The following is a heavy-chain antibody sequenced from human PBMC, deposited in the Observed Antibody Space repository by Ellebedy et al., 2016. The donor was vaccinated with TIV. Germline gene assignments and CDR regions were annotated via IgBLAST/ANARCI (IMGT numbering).Heavy chain of an antibody. CDR3: ARGGNWNFDL. D-gene: IGHD1-1*01. J-gene: IGHJ4*02. V-gene: IGHV3-74*01. CDR1: EFTFSTYW. CDR2: INNDGSST. Sequence: GESLKISCAASEFTFSTYWMYWVRQAPGQGLVWVSQINNDGSSTNYADSVKGRFTISRDNAKNTLYLQMSSLRAEDTAVYYCARGGNWNFDLWGQGTLVAVSS.